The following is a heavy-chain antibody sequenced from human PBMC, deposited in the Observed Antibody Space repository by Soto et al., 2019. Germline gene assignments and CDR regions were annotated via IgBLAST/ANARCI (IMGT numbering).Heavy chain of an antibody. CDR1: GYTFTSYG. D-gene: IGHD3-22*01. CDR2: INIYSGDA. V-gene: IGHV1-18*01. CDR3: ARALYYYDNSGLAY. J-gene: IGHJ4*02. Sequence: QVRLEQSGPEVKKTGASVKVSCKASGYTFTSYGISWVRQAPGQGLEWMGWINIYSGDANYAQSFQDRVTMTRDTSTNTVYMEMSTLRSDDTAVYYCARALYYYDNSGLAYCGQGTLVTVSS.